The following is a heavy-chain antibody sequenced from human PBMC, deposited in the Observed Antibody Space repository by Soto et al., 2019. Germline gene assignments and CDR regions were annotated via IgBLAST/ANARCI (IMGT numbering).Heavy chain of an antibody. Sequence: EVQLVESGGGFTQAGGSLRLSCAASGFIFSDYCFNWVRQGPGRGLEWISFISTVPGITYYADSVKGRFATSRDNADTSVFLKMNSMRDEDTAVYYCAKDRWVTTRSFDFWGQGTLVAVS. D-gene: IGHD4-17*01. CDR1: GFIFSDYC. CDR2: ISTVPGIT. CDR3: AKDRWVTTRSFDF. V-gene: IGHV3-48*02. J-gene: IGHJ4*02.